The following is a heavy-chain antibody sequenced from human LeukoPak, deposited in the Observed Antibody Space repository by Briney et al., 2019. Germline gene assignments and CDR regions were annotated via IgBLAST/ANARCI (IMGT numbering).Heavy chain of an antibody. CDR2: ISGSGGAT. V-gene: IGHV3-23*01. J-gene: IGHJ4*02. D-gene: IGHD6-19*01. CDR3: AKTTTGYSSGRYPGWPVDC. Sequence: GGSLRLSCGASGFTFNSYAVSWVRQAPGKGLEWVSAISGSGGATYSADSVKGRFTISRDNSKNTAYLQMNSLSTEDTAVYYCAKTTTGYSSGRYPGWPVDCWGQGTLVTVSS. CDR1: GFTFNSYA.